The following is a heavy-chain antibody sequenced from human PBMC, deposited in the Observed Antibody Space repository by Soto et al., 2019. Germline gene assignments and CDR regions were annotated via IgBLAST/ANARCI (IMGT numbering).Heavy chain of an antibody. CDR3: ARGVGAGLDYFDY. V-gene: IGHV4-34*01. J-gene: IGHJ4*02. CDR2: INHSGST. Sequence: SETLSLTCAVYGGSFSGYYWSWIRQPPGKGLEWIGEINHSGSTNYNPSLKSRVTISVDTSKNQFSLKLGSVTAADTAVYYCARGVGAGLDYFDYWGQGTLVTVSS. CDR1: GGSFSGYY. D-gene: IGHD1-26*01.